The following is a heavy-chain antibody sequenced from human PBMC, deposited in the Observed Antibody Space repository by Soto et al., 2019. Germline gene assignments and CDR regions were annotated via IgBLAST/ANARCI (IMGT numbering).Heavy chain of an antibody. J-gene: IGHJ6*04. Sequence: ASVKVSCKASGYTFTSYDINWVRQATGQGLEWMGWMNPNSGNTGYAQKFQGRVTMTRNTSISTAYMELSSLRSEDTAVYYCAVTYYYDSSGYYYDYGMDVWGKGTTVTVSS. D-gene: IGHD3-22*01. CDR2: MNPNSGNT. V-gene: IGHV1-8*01. CDR1: GYTFTSYD. CDR3: AVTYYYDSSGYYYDYGMDV.